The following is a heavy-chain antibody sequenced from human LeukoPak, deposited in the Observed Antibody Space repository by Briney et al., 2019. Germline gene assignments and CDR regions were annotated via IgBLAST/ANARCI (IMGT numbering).Heavy chain of an antibody. Sequence: ASVKVSCKASGYTFTSYYMHWVRQAPGQGLEWMGIINPSGGSTSYAQKFQGRVTMTRDMSTSTVYMELRSLRSEDTAVYYCARGHVSRRYYDSSDYLDWFDPWGQGTLVTVSS. CDR3: ARGHVSRRYYDSSDYLDWFDP. CDR2: INPSGGST. D-gene: IGHD3-22*01. CDR1: GYTFTSYY. V-gene: IGHV1-46*01. J-gene: IGHJ5*02.